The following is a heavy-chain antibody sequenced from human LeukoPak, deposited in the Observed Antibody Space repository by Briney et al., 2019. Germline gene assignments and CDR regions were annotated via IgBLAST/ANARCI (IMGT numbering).Heavy chain of an antibody. J-gene: IGHJ4*02. Sequence: GGSLRLSCAASGFTFSNYWMAWVRQAPGKGLEWVAHINQDGSEEHYMDSAKARFTISRDNAKNSLSLQMNSLRAEDTAVYYCVRDGGVSGYDLLDYWGQGTLVTVSS. D-gene: IGHD5-12*01. CDR1: GFTFSNYW. V-gene: IGHV3-7*01. CDR3: VRDGGVSGYDLLDY. CDR2: INQDGSEE.